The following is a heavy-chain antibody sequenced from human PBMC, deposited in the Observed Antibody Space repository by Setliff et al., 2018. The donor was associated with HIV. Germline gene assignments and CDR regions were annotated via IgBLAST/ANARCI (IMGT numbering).Heavy chain of an antibody. D-gene: IGHD2-2*01. Sequence: PSETLSLTCSVSGASINNGDYYWSWIRQSPGEGLEWIGYIYYSGYYKAYYDSNPALKSRFSASVETSRNQFSLELQSVTAADTAVYYCARDFGGYCSSMSCPGLFDPWGQGTLVTVSS. CDR1: GASINNGDYY. CDR2: IYYSGYYKA. CDR3: ARDFGGYCSSMSCPGLFDP. V-gene: IGHV4-30-4*01. J-gene: IGHJ5*02.